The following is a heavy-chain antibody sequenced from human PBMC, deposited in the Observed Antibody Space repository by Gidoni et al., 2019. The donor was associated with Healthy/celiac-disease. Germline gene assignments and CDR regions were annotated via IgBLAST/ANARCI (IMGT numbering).Heavy chain of an antibody. V-gene: IGHV3-23*01. Sequence: EVQLLESGGGLVQPGGSLSLSCAASGFTFSSYAMSWVRQAPGKGLEWVSAISGSGGSTYYADSVKGRFTISRDNSKNTLYLQMNSLRAEDTAVYYCVGELLWFGELLSNYFDYWGQGTLVTVSS. CDR2: ISGSGGST. CDR3: VGELLWFGELLSNYFDY. CDR1: GFTFSSYA. D-gene: IGHD3-10*01. J-gene: IGHJ4*02.